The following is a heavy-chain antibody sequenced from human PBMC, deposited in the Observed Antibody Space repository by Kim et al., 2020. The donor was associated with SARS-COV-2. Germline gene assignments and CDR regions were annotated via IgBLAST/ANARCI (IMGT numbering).Heavy chain of an antibody. D-gene: IGHD6-19*01. J-gene: IGHJ4*02. Sequence: SETLSLTCAVYGGSFSGYYWSWIRQPPGKGLEWIGEINHSGSTNYNPSLKSRVTISVDTSKNQFSLKLSSVTAADTAVYYCASDSSGWYGFDYWGQGTLVTVSS. CDR3: ASDSSGWYGFDY. CDR1: GGSFSGYY. V-gene: IGHV4-34*01. CDR2: INHSGST.